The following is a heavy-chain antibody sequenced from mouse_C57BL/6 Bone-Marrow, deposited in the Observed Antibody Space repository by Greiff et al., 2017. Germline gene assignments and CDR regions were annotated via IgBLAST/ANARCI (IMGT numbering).Heavy chain of an antibody. Sequence: VQLQQPGAELVRPGSSVKLSCKASGYTFTSYWMHWVKQRPIQGLEWIGNIDPSDSETHYNQKFKDKATLTVDKSSSTAYMQLSSLTSEDSAVYYCARGTTVVDDAMDDWGQGTSVTVAS. V-gene: IGHV1-52*01. CDR2: IDPSDSET. CDR3: ARGTTVVDDAMDD. J-gene: IGHJ4*01. CDR1: GYTFTSYW. D-gene: IGHD1-1*01.